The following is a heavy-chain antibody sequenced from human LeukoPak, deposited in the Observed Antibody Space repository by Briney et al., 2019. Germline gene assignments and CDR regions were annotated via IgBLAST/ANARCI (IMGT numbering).Heavy chain of an antibody. Sequence: EASVKVSCKASGYTFTSYDINWVRQATGQGLEWMGWINPNSGGTNYAQKFQGRVTMTRDTSISTAYMELSRLRSDDTAVYYCARDVGIVVVPAAIEDDYWGQGTLVTVSS. J-gene: IGHJ4*02. D-gene: IGHD2-2*01. CDR2: INPNSGGT. CDR1: GYTFTSYD. CDR3: ARDVGIVVVPAAIEDDY. V-gene: IGHV1-2*02.